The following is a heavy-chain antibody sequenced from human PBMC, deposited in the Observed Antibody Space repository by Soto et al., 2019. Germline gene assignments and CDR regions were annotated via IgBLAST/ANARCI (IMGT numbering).Heavy chain of an antibody. CDR3: AYHSNYENP. V-gene: IGHV4-30-4*01. Sequence: SETLSVTWIFSGGSISIGDYYWSWIRQPPGKGLEWIGYIYYSGITYYTPSLKSPVTISVDRSKHQFSLKLSSVTAADTAVYYCAYHSNYENPWGQGTLVTVSS. CDR2: IYYSGIT. J-gene: IGHJ5*02. D-gene: IGHD4-4*01. CDR1: GGSISIGDYY.